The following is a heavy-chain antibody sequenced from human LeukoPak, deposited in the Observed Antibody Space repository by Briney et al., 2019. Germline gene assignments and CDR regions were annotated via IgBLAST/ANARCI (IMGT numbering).Heavy chain of an antibody. J-gene: IGHJ5*02. CDR1: GGSISSSNW. V-gene: IGHV4-4*02. Sequence: PSGTLSLTCAVSGGSISSSNWWNWVRQPPGKGLEWIGEIYHTGSTNYNPSLKSRVTMSVDTSKNQFSLKLSSVTAADTAVYYCARDGVQMATILNWFDPWGQGTLVTVSS. CDR2: IYHTGST. D-gene: IGHD5-24*01. CDR3: ARDGVQMATILNWFDP.